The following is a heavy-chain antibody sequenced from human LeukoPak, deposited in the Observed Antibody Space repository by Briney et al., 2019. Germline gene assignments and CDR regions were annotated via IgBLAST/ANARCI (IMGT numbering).Heavy chain of an antibody. J-gene: IGHJ4*02. CDR2: IYTGGST. Sequence: GGSLRLSCVDSGFTVSNYYLSWVRQAPGKGLEWVSVIYTGGSTYYADSVKGRFTISRDISKNTLSLRMNNLRAEDTAVYYCAKDLQDDILTGPPYWGQGTLVTVSS. D-gene: IGHD3-9*01. V-gene: IGHV3-66*01. CDR3: AKDLQDDILTGPPY. CDR1: GFTVSNYY.